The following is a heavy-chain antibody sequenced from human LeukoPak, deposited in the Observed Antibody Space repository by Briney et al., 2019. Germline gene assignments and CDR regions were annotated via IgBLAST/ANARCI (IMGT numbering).Heavy chain of an antibody. D-gene: IGHD3-9*01. J-gene: IGHJ4*02. CDR3: AKGRVGYDILTGYYNYFDY. CDR2: ISYDGSNK. Sequence: GGSLRLSCAASGFTFSSYGMHWVRQAPGKGLEWVAVISYDGSNKYYADSVKGRFTISRDNSKNTLYLQMNSLRAEDTAVYYCAKGRVGYDILTGYYNYFDYWGQGTLVTVSS. V-gene: IGHV3-30*18. CDR1: GFTFSSYG.